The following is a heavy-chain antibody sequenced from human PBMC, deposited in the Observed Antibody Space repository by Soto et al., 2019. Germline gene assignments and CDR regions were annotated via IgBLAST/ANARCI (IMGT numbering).Heavy chain of an antibody. CDR2: ISGSGGST. CDR3: AKDLDGTPEVTTQLEFDP. CDR1: GFTFSSYA. V-gene: IGHV3-23*01. D-gene: IGHD4-17*01. Sequence: GGSLRLSCAASGFTFSSYAMSWVRQAPGKGLEWVSAISGSGGSTYYADSVKGRFTISRDNSKNTLYLQMNSLRAEDTAVYYCAKDLDGTPEVTTQLEFDPWGQGTLVTVSS. J-gene: IGHJ5*02.